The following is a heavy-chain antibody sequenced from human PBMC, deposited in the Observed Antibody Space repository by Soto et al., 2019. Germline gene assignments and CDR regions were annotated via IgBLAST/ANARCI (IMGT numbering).Heavy chain of an antibody. J-gene: IGHJ4*02. V-gene: IGHV3-21*01. Sequence: GGSLRLSCAVSGFTFRSYSMNWVRQAPGKGLEWVSSISSTSSHIYYADSVKGRFTISRDNAKNSLYLQMDGLRAEFTAGYYCARQVGNDYYCDYWGQGGQVT. CDR2: ISSTSSHI. CDR3: ARQVGNDYYCDY. D-gene: IGHD3-16*01. CDR1: GFTFRSYS.